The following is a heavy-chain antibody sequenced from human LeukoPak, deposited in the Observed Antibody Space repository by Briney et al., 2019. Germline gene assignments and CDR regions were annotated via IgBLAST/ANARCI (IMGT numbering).Heavy chain of an antibody. V-gene: IGHV3-48*01. CDR1: GFTFSSYS. Sequence: GGSLRLSCAASGFTFSSYSMNWVRQAPGKGLEWVSYISSSSSTIYYADSVKGRFTISRDNAKNSLYLQMNSLRAEDTAVYYCAKEEYYYDSSGYFSASGYWGQGTLVTVSS. CDR2: ISSSSSTI. CDR3: AKEEYYYDSSGYFSASGY. D-gene: IGHD3-22*01. J-gene: IGHJ4*02.